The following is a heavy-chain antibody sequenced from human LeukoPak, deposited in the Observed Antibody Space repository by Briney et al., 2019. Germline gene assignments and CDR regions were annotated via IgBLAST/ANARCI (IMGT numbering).Heavy chain of an antibody. D-gene: IGHD2-2*01. Sequence: TSETLSLTCTVSGGSFSSYYWSWIRQPPGKGLEWIGYIYYSGSTNYNPSLKSRVTISVDTSKNQFSLKLSSVTAADTAVYYCASSLPHYYYYGMDVWGQGTTVTVSS. V-gene: IGHV4-59*08. J-gene: IGHJ6*02. CDR1: GGSFSSYY. CDR3: ASSLPHYYYYGMDV. CDR2: IYYSGST.